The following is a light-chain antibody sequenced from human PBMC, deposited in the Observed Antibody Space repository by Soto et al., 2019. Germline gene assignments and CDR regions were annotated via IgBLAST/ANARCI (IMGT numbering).Light chain of an antibody. J-gene: IGLJ1*01. CDR3: SSYTSSKTYV. CDR1: SSDVGGYDF. Sequence: QSALAQPASVSGSPGQSSTISCTGTSSDVGGYDFVSWYQQHPGKAPKLMISDVSNRPSGGSNRFSGSKSGQTASLTISGLQAEDEADYYCSSYTSSKTYVFGTGTRSPS. CDR2: DVS. V-gene: IGLV2-14*01.